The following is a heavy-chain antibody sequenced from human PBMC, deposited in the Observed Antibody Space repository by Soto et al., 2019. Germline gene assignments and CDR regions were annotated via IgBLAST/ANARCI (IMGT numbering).Heavy chain of an antibody. CDR2: INAGNGNT. CDR1: GGTISSYT. CDR3: ARAVAVPADFDY. Sequence: ASVNVSCKASGGTISSYTISWVRQAPGQRLEWMGWINAGNGNTKYSQKFQGRVTITRDTSASTAYMELSSLRSEDTAVYYCARAVAVPADFDYWGQGTLVTVSS. V-gene: IGHV1-3*01. D-gene: IGHD6-19*01. J-gene: IGHJ4*02.